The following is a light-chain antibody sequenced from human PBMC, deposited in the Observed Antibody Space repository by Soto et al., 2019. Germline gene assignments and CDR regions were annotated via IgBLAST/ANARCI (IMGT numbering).Light chain of an antibody. CDR1: QTVDTY. V-gene: IGKV3-11*01. Sequence: EIVLTQSPATLSLSPGERATLSCRASQTVDTYLAWYQHKPGQSPRLLIYDVSNRATDIPARFSGSGSGTDFTLTISRLEPEECAVYYWHHRADWPLTFGGGTKVEI. J-gene: IGKJ4*02. CDR2: DVS. CDR3: HHRADWPLT.